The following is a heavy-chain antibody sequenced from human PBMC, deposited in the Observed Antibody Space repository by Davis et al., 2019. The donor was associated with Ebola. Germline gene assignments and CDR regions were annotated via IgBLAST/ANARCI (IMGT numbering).Heavy chain of an antibody. CDR3: ARLGQNYGDYGMRYFDH. V-gene: IGHV5-51*01. Sequence: GESLKISCKGSGYSFTSYWIAWVRQMPGKGLEWMGIIYPGDSDTRYSPSFQGQVTISADKSITTAYLQWSSLKASDTAMYYCARLGQNYGDYGMRYFDHWGRGTLVTVSS. D-gene: IGHD4-17*01. CDR2: IYPGDSDT. J-gene: IGHJ2*01. CDR1: GYSFTSYW.